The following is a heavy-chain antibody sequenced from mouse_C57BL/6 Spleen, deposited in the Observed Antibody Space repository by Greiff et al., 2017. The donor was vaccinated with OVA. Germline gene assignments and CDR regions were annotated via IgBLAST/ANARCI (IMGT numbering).Heavy chain of an antibody. CDR2: INPSNGGT. Sequence: QVQLQQPGTELVKPGASVKLSCKASGYTFTSYRMHWVKQRPGQGLEWIGNINPSNGGTNYNEKFKSKATLTVDKSSSTAYMQLSSLTSEDSAVYYCARSVYYDYDVGWYFDVWGTGTTVTVSS. V-gene: IGHV1-53*01. J-gene: IGHJ1*03. CDR3: ARSVYYDYDVGWYFDV. CDR1: GYTFTSYR. D-gene: IGHD2-4*01.